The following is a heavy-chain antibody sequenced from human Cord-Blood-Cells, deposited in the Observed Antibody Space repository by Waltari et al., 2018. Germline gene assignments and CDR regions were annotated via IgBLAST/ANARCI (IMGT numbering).Heavy chain of an antibody. V-gene: IGHV1-24*01. D-gene: IGHD3-10*01. Sequence: QVQLVQSGAVVKKPGASVKVSCKVSGYTLTELSMHWVRQAPGKGLEWMGGFDPEDGETIYAQKFQGRVTMTEDTSTDTAYMERSSLRSEDTAVYYCASPTVLWFGELFPYGMDVWGQGTTVTVSS. CDR1: GYTLTELS. CDR2: FDPEDGET. J-gene: IGHJ6*02. CDR3: ASPTVLWFGELFPYGMDV.